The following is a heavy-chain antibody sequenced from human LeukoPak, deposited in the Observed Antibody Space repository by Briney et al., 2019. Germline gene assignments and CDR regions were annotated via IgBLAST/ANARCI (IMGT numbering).Heavy chain of an antibody. CDR3: ARGRRRGVVVPAASNYFDY. J-gene: IGHJ4*02. CDR2: INHSGST. CDR1: GGSFSGYY. D-gene: IGHD2-2*01. Sequence: KPSETLSLTCAVYGGSFSGYYWSWIRQPPGKGLEWIGEINHSGSTNYNPSLKSRVTISVDTSKNQFSLKLSSVTAADTAVYYYARGRRRGVVVPAASNYFDYWGQGTLVTVSS. V-gene: IGHV4-34*01.